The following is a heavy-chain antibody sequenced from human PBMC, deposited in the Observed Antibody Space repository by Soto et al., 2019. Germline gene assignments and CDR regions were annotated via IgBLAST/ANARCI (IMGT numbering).Heavy chain of an antibody. CDR3: ARAVGASEGEFDF. CDR2: INAGNGKT. CDR1: GYSFTSYP. J-gene: IGHJ4*02. Sequence: ASVKISCKASGYSFTSYPTHWVRQAPGQRLEWMGWINAGNGKTKSPQNFQERVTITRDTSASTAYMELSGLRSDDTAVYYCARAVGASEGEFDFWGKGTLVTVSS. D-gene: IGHD1-26*01. V-gene: IGHV1-3*01.